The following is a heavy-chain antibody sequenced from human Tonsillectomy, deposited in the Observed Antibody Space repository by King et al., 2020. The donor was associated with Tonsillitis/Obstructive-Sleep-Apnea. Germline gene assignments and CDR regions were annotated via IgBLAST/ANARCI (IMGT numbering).Heavy chain of an antibody. CDR1: GVSFTNYY. Sequence: VQLVQSGAEVQKPGASVNLSCKASGVSFTNYYIHWVRQAPGQGLEWMGITNPRDGGTAYAQKFRGRVTVTRETSTTTVYMELRSLRSEDTAIYYCTLASFDYWGQGALVTVSS. CDR3: TLASFDY. D-gene: IGHD3-3*02. V-gene: IGHV1-46*01. J-gene: IGHJ4*02. CDR2: TNPRDGGT.